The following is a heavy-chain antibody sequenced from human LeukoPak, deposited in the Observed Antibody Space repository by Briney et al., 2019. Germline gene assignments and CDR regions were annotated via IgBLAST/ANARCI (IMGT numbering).Heavy chain of an antibody. CDR3: AREGTTWLYGMDV. J-gene: IGHJ6*02. CDR1: GYTFTSYG. V-gene: IGHV1-18*01. Sequence: ASVKVSCKASGYTFTSYGISRVRQAPGQGLEWMGWISAYNGNTNYAQKFQGRVTITADKSTSTAYMELSSLRSEDTAVYYCAREGTTWLYGMDVWGQGTTVTVSS. CDR2: ISAYNGNT. D-gene: IGHD1-1*01.